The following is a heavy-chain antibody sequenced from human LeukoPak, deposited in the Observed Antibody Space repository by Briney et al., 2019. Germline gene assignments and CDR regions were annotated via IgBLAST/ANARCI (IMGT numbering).Heavy chain of an antibody. D-gene: IGHD3-16*02. V-gene: IGHV3-48*04. Sequence: GGSLRLSCAASGFTFSSYSMNWVRQAPGKGLEWVSYISSSGSTIYYADSVKGRFTISRDNAKNSLYLQMNSLRAKDTAVYYCARDRVMITFGGVIVRSHFDYWGQGTLVTVSS. CDR1: GFTFSSYS. J-gene: IGHJ4*02. CDR3: ARDRVMITFGGVIVRSHFDY. CDR2: ISSSGSTI.